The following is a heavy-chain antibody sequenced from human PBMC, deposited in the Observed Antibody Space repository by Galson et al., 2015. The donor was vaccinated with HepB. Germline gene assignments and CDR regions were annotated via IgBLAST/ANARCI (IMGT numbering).Heavy chain of an antibody. CDR1: GFTFSSYG. CDR3: AKGTLDIVVVPAASLYGMDV. CDR2: ISYDGSNK. D-gene: IGHD2-2*01. Sequence: SLRLSCAASGFTFSSYGMHWVRQAPGKGLEWVAVISYDGSNKYYADSVKGRFTISRDNSKNTLYLQMNSLRAEDTAVYYCAKGTLDIVVVPAASLYGMDVWGQGTTVTVSS. V-gene: IGHV3-30*18. J-gene: IGHJ6*02.